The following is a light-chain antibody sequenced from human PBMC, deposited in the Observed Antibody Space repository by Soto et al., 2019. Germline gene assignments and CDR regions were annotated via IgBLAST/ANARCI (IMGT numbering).Light chain of an antibody. CDR3: GSYTRTSTLGL. CDR2: DVS. Sequence: HSALTQPASVSGSPGQSITISCTGTTTDVGGYNSVSWYQQHPGKAPKLIIYDVSYRPSGVSNRFSGSKSGNTASLTISGLQSEDEADYYCGSYTRTSTLGLFGGGTKVTVL. CDR1: TTDVGGYNS. V-gene: IGLV2-14*03. J-gene: IGLJ2*01.